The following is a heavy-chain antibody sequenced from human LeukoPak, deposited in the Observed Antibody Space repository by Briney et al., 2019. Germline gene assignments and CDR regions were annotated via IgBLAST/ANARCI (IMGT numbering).Heavy chain of an antibody. D-gene: IGHD2-2*02. Sequence: ASVKVSCKVSGYTLTELSMHWVRQAPGKGLEWMGGFDPEDGETIYAQKFQGRVTMTEDTPTDTAYMELSSLRSEDTAVYYCATEGSYCSSTSCYTGGYWGQGTLVTVSS. CDR3: ATEGSYCSSTSCYTGGY. V-gene: IGHV1-24*01. J-gene: IGHJ4*02. CDR2: FDPEDGET. CDR1: GYTLTELS.